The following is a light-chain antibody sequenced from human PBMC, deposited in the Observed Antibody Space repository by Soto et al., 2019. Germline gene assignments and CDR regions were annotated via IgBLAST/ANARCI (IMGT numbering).Light chain of an antibody. V-gene: IGLV2-14*01. CDR1: SSDVGAYNY. Sequence: QSALTQPASVSGSPGQSITISCTGTSSDVGAYNYVSWYQQDPGKAPKLMIYEVSHRPSGVSNRFSGSKSGNTASLTISGLQAEDEADYYCSSYTSSSTLYVFGTGTKLTVL. CDR3: SSYTSSSTLYV. CDR2: EVS. J-gene: IGLJ1*01.